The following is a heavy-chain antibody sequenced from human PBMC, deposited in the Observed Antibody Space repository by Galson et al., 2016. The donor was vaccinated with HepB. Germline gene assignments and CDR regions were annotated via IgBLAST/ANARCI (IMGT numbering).Heavy chain of an antibody. CDR3: AQYYYDSSGYVEYFQN. CDR1: GFTFTTYW. CDR2: IKPDGSEK. D-gene: IGHD3-22*01. Sequence: SLRLSCAASGFTFTTYWMSWVRQAPGKGLEWVANIKPDGSEKYYVGSVKGRFTISRDNAKNSLYLQMNSLRAEDTAVYYCAQYYYDSSGYVEYFQNWGQGTRVTVSS. J-gene: IGHJ1*01. V-gene: IGHV3-7*03.